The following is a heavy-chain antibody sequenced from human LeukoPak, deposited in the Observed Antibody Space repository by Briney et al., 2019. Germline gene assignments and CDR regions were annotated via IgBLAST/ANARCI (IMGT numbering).Heavy chain of an antibody. V-gene: IGHV3-33*01. Sequence: GGSLRLSCAASGFTFSSYGMHWVRQAPGKGLEWVTVIWYAGSNKYYADSVKGRFTISRDNAKNSLYLQMSSLRTEDTAMYYCARVSGSSPDAFDIWGQGTMVTVSS. CDR2: IWYAGSNK. D-gene: IGHD1-26*01. CDR1: GFTFSSYG. J-gene: IGHJ3*02. CDR3: ARVSGSSPDAFDI.